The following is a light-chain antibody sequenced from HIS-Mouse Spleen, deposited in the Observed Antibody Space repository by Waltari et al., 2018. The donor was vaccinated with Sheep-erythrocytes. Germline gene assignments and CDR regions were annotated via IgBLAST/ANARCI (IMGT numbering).Light chain of an antibody. J-gene: IGLJ3*02. CDR2: EVS. CDR3: SSYAGSNNWV. Sequence: QSALTQPPSASGSPGQSVTISCTGTSSAVGGYNYVSWYQQPPGKAPKLMIYEVSKRPSGVPDRVSGSKSGNTASLTVSGLQAEDEADYYCSSYAGSNNWVFGGGTKLTVL. CDR1: SSAVGGYNY. V-gene: IGLV2-8*01.